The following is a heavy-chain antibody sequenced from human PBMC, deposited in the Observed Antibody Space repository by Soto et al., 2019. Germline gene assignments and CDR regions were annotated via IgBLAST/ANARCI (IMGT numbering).Heavy chain of an antibody. CDR2: ISGSGGST. J-gene: IGHJ4*02. D-gene: IGHD3-22*01. CDR3: AKDGTMIVVVDLDY. V-gene: IGHV3-23*01. CDR1: GFTFSSYA. Sequence: EVQLLESGGGLVQPGGSLRLSCAASGFTFSSYAMSWVRQAPGKGLEWVSAISGSGGSTYYADSVKGRFTISRDNSKTTLYLQMNSLRAEDTAVYYCAKDGTMIVVVDLDYWGQGTLVTVSS.